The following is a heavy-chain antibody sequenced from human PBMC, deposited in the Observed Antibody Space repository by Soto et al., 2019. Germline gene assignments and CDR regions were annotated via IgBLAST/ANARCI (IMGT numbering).Heavy chain of an antibody. D-gene: IGHD2-15*01. V-gene: IGHV5-51*01. J-gene: IGHJ4*02. CDR3: ARRYSTSPDY. CDR1: GYNFTNYW. Sequence: GESLKISCKGSGYNFTNYWDGWVRQLPGKGLEWMGIIYPDDSDTRYSPSFQGQVIISADKSINTAYLQWSSLKATDSGMYYCARRYSTSPDYWGQGTQVTVSS. CDR2: IYPDDSDT.